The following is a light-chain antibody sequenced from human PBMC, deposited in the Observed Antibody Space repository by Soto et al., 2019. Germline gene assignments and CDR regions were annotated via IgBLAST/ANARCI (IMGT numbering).Light chain of an antibody. CDR3: QQSASWVT. CDR2: DAS. Sequence: EIVLTQSPSTLCLSPVEIVTLSCRASQSVSSYLAWFQQKPGQAPRLLIYDASNRATGIPARFSGTGSDTDFTLTISSLETEDFAVYYCQQSASWVTFGQGTRLEI. V-gene: IGKV3-11*01. CDR1: QSVSSY. J-gene: IGKJ5*01.